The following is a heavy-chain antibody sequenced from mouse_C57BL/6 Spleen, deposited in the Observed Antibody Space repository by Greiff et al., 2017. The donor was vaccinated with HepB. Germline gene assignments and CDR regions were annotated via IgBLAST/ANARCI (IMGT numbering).Heavy chain of an antibody. Sequence: VQLQQSRPELVKPGASVKISCKASGYSFTGYYMNWVKQSPEKSLEWIGEINPSTGGTTYNQKFKAKATLTVDKSSSTAYMQLKSLTSEDSAVYYCARRYYGSSPAWFAYWGQGTLVTVSA. J-gene: IGHJ3*01. CDR2: INPSTGGT. CDR1: GYSFTGYY. CDR3: ARRYYGSSPAWFAY. V-gene: IGHV1-42*01. D-gene: IGHD1-1*01.